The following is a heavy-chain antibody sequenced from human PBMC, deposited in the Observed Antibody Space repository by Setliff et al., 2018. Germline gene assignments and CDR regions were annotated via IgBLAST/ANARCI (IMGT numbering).Heavy chain of an antibody. D-gene: IGHD1-20*01. Sequence: GESLQISCKGSGYSFSNFWIGWVRHMPGKGLEWMGIIYPGDSHTRYSPYFQGQVTISRDNAKNSLYLQMNSLRVEDTALYYCARDGNNWNDLDYWGHGTLVTVSS. CDR1: GYSFSNFW. CDR3: ARDGNNWNDLDY. CDR2: IYPGDSHT. V-gene: IGHV5-51*01. J-gene: IGHJ4*01.